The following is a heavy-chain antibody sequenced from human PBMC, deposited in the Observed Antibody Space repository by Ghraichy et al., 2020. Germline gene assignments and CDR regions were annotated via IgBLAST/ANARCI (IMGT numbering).Heavy chain of an antibody. CDR1: GFTFSNYW. CDR2: INQDGSEK. Sequence: SLNISCAASGFTFSNYWIHWVRQAPGKGLEWVAHINQDGSEKANVASVRGRFTISRDNAKNSLFLQMNSLRAEDTAVYYCGTFADTLGDWGQGTLVTVSS. CDR3: GTFADTLGD. J-gene: IGHJ4*02. V-gene: IGHV3-7*01. D-gene: IGHD3-10*01.